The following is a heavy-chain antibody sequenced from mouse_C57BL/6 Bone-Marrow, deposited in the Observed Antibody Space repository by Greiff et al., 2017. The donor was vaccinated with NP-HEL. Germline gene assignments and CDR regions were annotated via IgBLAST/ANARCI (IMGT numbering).Heavy chain of an antibody. V-gene: IGHV1-15*01. Sequence: VKLQESGAELVRPGASVTLSCKASGYTFTDYEMHWVKQTPVHGLEWIGAIDPETGGTAYNQKFKGKAILTADKSSSTAYMELRSLTSEDSAVYYCTRVDYGSSSFAYWGQGTLVTVSA. CDR2: IDPETGGT. CDR1: GYTFTDYE. CDR3: TRVDYGSSSFAY. D-gene: IGHD1-1*01. J-gene: IGHJ3*01.